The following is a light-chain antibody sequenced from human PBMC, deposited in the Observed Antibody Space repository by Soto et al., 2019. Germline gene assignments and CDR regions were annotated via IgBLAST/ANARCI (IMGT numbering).Light chain of an antibody. CDR1: SFNIGRNP. CDR3: AAWDDSLNGWV. V-gene: IGLV1-44*01. Sequence: QSVLTQPPSASGTPGQRVTISCSGSSFNIGRNPVNWYQQFPGTAPKLLIYNDQRPSGVPDRFSGSKSGTSASLAISGLQSEDEADYYCAAWDDSLNGWVFGGGTQLTVL. J-gene: IGLJ3*02. CDR2: ND.